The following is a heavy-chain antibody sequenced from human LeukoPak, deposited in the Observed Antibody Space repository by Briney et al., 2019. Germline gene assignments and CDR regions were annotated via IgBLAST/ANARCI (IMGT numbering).Heavy chain of an antibody. CDR1: GGSIGSYY. D-gene: IGHD1-26*01. CDR3: ARHISGSYAHFDY. Sequence: SETLSLTCTVSGGSIGSYYWNWIRQAPGKGLEWIGYIHYSGSTNYNPSLKSRVTISVDTSKNQFSLNLSSVTAADTAVYYCARHISGSYAHFDYWGQGTLVTVSS. CDR2: IHYSGST. J-gene: IGHJ4*02. V-gene: IGHV4-59*08.